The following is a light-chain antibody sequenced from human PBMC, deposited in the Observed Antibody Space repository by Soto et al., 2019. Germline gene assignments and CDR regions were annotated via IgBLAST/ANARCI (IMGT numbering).Light chain of an antibody. CDR1: QSVSSSY. CDR2: GAS. Sequence: IVLTHSPGTLSLSPGEKATLSCRASQSVSSSYLAWYQQKPGQAPRCLIYGASSRATGIPDRFSGSGSGTDFTLTISRLEPEDFAVYYCQQYGSSPFTFGPGTKVDI. V-gene: IGKV3-20*01. J-gene: IGKJ3*01. CDR3: QQYGSSPFT.